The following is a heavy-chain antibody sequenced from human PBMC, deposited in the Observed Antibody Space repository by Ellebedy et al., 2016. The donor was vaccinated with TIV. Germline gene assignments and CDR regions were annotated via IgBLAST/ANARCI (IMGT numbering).Heavy chain of an antibody. Sequence: SVKVSCKASEGTFSSFAISWVRQAPGQGLEWMGGIIGMFGTASYAQKFLARVTITADEFTSTAYMEMSSLRSEDTAVYYCARHSGYHAISYLAYWGQGTLVTVSS. V-gene: IGHV1-69*13. CDR3: ARHSGYHAISYLAY. CDR2: IIGMFGTA. J-gene: IGHJ4*02. CDR1: EGTFSSFA. D-gene: IGHD5-12*01.